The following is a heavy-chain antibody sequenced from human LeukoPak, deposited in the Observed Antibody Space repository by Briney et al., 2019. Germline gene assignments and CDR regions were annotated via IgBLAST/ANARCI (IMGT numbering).Heavy chain of an antibody. CDR3: ARAPSRGERLRAFDV. J-gene: IGHJ3*01. CDR1: EFSFSIYD. V-gene: IGHV3-13*01. Sequence: GGSLRLSCTASEFSFSIYDLHWVRKAPGKGLEYVSTIGTAGDTYYAGSVRDRFFISREDAKNSLYLQMISLRADDTAVYYCARAPSRGERLRAFDVWGQGTMVTVST. CDR2: IGTAGDT. D-gene: IGHD1-26*01.